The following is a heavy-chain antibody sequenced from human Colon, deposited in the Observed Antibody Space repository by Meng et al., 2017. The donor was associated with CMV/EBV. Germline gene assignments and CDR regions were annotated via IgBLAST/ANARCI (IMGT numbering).Heavy chain of an antibody. CDR1: AYPVVSFG. CDR2: INANNGDT. V-gene: IGHV1-18*01. J-gene: IGHJ4*02. Sequence: CQASAYPVVSFGFMWARQAPGQGLQWMGWINANNGDTNYAPQFQGRLTLSTDTSTTTAYMDLRGLRSDDTAVYYCARVLGRSGSYLDHWGQGSLVPSPQ. D-gene: IGHD2-15*01. CDR3: ARVLGRSGSYLDH.